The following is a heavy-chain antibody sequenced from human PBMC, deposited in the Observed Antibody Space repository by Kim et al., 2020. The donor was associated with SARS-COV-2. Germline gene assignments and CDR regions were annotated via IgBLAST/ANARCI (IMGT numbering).Heavy chain of an antibody. Sequence: GGSLRLSCAASGFTFTNAWMSWVRQAPGKGLEWVGRIKSKTDGGTTDYAAPVKGRFTISRDDSKNTLYVQMNSLKTEDTAVYYCTRYCSSTSCYQSQWGQGTLVTVSS. CDR2: IKSKTDGGTT. D-gene: IGHD2-2*01. CDR3: TRYCSSTSCYQSQ. CDR1: GFTFTNAW. V-gene: IGHV3-15*01. J-gene: IGHJ4*02.